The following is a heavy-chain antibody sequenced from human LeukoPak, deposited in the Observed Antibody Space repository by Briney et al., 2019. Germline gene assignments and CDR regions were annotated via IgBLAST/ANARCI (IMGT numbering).Heavy chain of an antibody. CDR3: ARASRYSYGSQSGWFDP. CDR2: IYSSGST. J-gene: IGHJ5*02. V-gene: IGHV4-59*01. CDR1: GGSISNYY. Sequence: PSETLSLTCTVSGGSISNYYWSWIRQPPGKGLEWIAYIYSSGSTNYNPSLKSRVTISVDTSKNQFSLKLSSVTAADTAVYYCARASRYSYGSQSGWFDPWGQGTLVIVSS. D-gene: IGHD5-18*01.